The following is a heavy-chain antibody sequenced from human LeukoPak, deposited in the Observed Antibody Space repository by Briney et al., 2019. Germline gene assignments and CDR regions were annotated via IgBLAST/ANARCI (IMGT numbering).Heavy chain of an antibody. CDR2: IYPGDSDT. V-gene: IGHV5-51*01. CDR3: ARVEARAARPYYFDY. J-gene: IGHJ4*02. CDR1: GYSFTGYW. Sequence: GESLKISCKGSGYSFTGYWIGWVRQMPGKGLEWMGIIYPGDSDTRYSPSFQGQVTISADKSISTAYLQWSSLKASDTAMYYCARVEARAARPYYFDYWGQGTLVTVSS. D-gene: IGHD6-6*01.